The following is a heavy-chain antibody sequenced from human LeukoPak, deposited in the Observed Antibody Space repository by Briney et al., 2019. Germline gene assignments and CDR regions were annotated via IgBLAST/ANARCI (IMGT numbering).Heavy chain of an antibody. Sequence: GASVKVSCKASGYTFTSYGISWVRQAPGQGLEWMGWISAYNGNTNYAQKFQGRVTMTTDTSTSTAYMELSSLRSEDTAVYYCAREPNYYDSSGPMGGAFDIWGQGTMVTVSS. V-gene: IGHV1-18*01. CDR1: GYTFTSYG. CDR3: AREPNYYDSSGPMGGAFDI. D-gene: IGHD3-22*01. J-gene: IGHJ3*02. CDR2: ISAYNGNT.